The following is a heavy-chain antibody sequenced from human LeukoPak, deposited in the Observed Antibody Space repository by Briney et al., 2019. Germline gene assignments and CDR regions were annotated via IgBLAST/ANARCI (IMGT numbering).Heavy chain of an antibody. V-gene: IGHV3-23*01. J-gene: IGHJ3*02. CDR1: GFTFSSYA. CDR2: ISGSGTNT. D-gene: IGHD3-22*01. Sequence: GGSLRLSCAASGFTFSSYAMTWVRQAPGKGLEWVSVISGSGTNTDYADSVKGRFTISRDNSKNTLYLQMNSLRSEDTAVYYCARGRNYYDSSDYYEGDAFDIWGQGTVVTVSS. CDR3: ARGRNYYDSSDYYEGDAFDI.